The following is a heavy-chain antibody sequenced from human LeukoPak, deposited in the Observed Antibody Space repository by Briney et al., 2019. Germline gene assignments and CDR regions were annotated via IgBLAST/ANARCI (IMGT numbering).Heavy chain of an antibody. Sequence: SETLSLTCTVSGGSISSYYWSWIRQPPGKGLEWIGYIYYSGSTNYNPSLKSRVTISVDTSKNQFSLKLSSVTAADTAVYYCARSQEGGSQYDYWGQGTLVTVSS. CDR3: ARSQEGGSQYDY. D-gene: IGHD1-26*01. CDR1: GGSISSYY. CDR2: IYYSGST. J-gene: IGHJ4*02. V-gene: IGHV4-59*01.